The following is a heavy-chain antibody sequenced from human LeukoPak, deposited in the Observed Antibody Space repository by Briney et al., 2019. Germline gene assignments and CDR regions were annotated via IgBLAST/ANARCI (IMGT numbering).Heavy chain of an antibody. CDR1: GFTFSSFA. J-gene: IGHJ4*02. V-gene: IGHV3-23*05. CDR2: ITSSGNVT. D-gene: IGHD2-2*01. Sequence: PGGSLRLSCAASGFTFSSFAMNWMRHAPGKGLEWVSAITSSGNVTYYADSVKGRFAISRDNSKNTLFLQMNSLRAEDTAIYYCAKPRASRSCIRSNCFPYYFDYWGRGTQVTVS. CDR3: AKPRASRSCIRSNCFPYYFDY.